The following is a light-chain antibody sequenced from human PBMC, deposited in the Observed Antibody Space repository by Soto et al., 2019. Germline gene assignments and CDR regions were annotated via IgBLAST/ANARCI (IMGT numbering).Light chain of an antibody. CDR3: LQHNTYPLT. Sequence: DIQMTQSPLSLSASVGDRVTITCRASQDIGNDLGWYQQKPGKVPARLIYSASSLQSGVPSRFSGSGSGTEFTLTISSLQPEDFARYYCLQHNTYPLTFGGGTKVEIK. CDR1: QDIGND. V-gene: IGKV1-17*01. CDR2: SAS. J-gene: IGKJ4*01.